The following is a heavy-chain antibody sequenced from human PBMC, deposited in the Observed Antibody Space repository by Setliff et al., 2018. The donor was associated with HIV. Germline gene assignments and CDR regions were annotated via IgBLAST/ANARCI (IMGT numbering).Heavy chain of an antibody. CDR1: GGSFHSYY. Sequence: PSETLSLTCAVYGGSFHSYYWTWIRQSPGKGLEWIGEITDSGVTNYHPSLKSRVTISLDPSKNQFSLRLTSVTAADAAIYYCARHVSGSYHSPFQHWGQGALVTVSS. J-gene: IGHJ1*01. V-gene: IGHV4-34*01. CDR3: ARHVSGSYHSPFQH. CDR2: ITDSGVT. D-gene: IGHD1-26*01.